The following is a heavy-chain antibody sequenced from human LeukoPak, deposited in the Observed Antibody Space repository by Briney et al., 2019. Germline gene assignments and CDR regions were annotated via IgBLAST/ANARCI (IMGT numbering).Heavy chain of an antibody. J-gene: IGHJ4*02. CDR1: GGSISSYY. CDR3: ARDRLYRVAGDFDY. CDR2: IYTSGST. D-gene: IGHD6-19*01. Sequence: SETLSLTCTVSGGSISSYYWSWIRQPAGKGLEWIGRIYTSGSTNYNPSLKSRVTMPVDTSKNQFSLKLSSVTAADTAVYYCARDRLYRVAGDFDYWGQGTLVTVSS. V-gene: IGHV4-4*07.